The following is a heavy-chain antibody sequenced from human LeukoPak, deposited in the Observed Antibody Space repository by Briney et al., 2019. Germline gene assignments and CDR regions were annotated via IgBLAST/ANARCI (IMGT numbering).Heavy chain of an antibody. Sequence: QAGGSLRLSCADSGFTFSNYAMSWVRQAPGKGLEWVSAISGNGGRTYYADSVKGRFTISRDNSKNTLYLQMNSLRAEDTAVYYCAKEPYSSGCFDPWGQGTLVTVSS. D-gene: IGHD6-19*01. CDR3: AKEPYSSGCFDP. J-gene: IGHJ5*02. V-gene: IGHV3-23*01. CDR2: ISGNGGRT. CDR1: GFTFSNYA.